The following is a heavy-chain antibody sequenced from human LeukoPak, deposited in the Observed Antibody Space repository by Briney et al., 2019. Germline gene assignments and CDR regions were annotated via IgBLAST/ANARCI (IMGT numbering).Heavy chain of an antibody. V-gene: IGHV3-11*01. CDR2: ISSSGSTI. CDR1: GFTFSDHY. J-gene: IGHJ4*02. D-gene: IGHD3-10*01. CDR3: ARVKLSRTTNYYGSGSLKPLDY. Sequence: GGSLRLSCAASGFTFSDHYMSWIRQAPGKGLEWVSYISSSGSTIYYADSVKGRFTISRDNAKNSLYLQMNSLRAEDTAVYYCARVKLSRTTNYYGSGSLKPLDYWGQGTLVTVSS.